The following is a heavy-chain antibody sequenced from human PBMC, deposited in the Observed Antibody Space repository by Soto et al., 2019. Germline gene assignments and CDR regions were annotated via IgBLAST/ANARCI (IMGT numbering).Heavy chain of an antibody. Sequence: QLQLQESGPGLVKPSETLSLTCAVSGGSISSSSYYWGWIRQPPGKGLEWIGSIYYSGSTYYTPSLQSRVAISVDTSKNQFSLKLNSVTAADTAVYYCARRTVNIRTFYSGLKTHCFDYWDQGTLVTVSS. CDR1: GGSISSSSYY. CDR3: ARRTVNIRTFYSGLKTHCFDY. V-gene: IGHV4-39*01. J-gene: IGHJ4*02. CDR2: IYYSGST. D-gene: IGHD6-19*01.